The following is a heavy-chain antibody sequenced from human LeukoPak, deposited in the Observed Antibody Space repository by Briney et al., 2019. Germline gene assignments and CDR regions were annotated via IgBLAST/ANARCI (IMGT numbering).Heavy chain of an antibody. CDR2: ISSYNGHT. Sequence: GASVKVSCKASGYTLTNYGISWVRQAPGQGLEWVGWISSYNGHTNYAQKLQGRVTVTTDTSTSTAYMELRSLRSDDTAVYYCAREGDGVKMDYWGQGTLVTASS. V-gene: IGHV1-18*01. CDR3: AREGDGVKMDY. J-gene: IGHJ4*02. CDR1: GYTLTNYG. D-gene: IGHD3-16*01.